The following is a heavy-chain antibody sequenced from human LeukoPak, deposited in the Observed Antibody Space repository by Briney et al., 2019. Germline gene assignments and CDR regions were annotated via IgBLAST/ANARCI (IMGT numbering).Heavy chain of an antibody. D-gene: IGHD5-12*01. Sequence: ASVKVSCKASGYTFTCYYMHWVRQAPGQGLEWMGRINPNSGGTNYAQKFQGRVTMTRDTSISTAYMELSRLRSDDTAVYYCARDLKRGYSGYNYWGQGTLVTVSS. CDR1: GYTFTCYY. CDR3: ARDLKRGYSGYNY. J-gene: IGHJ4*02. CDR2: INPNSGGT. V-gene: IGHV1-2*06.